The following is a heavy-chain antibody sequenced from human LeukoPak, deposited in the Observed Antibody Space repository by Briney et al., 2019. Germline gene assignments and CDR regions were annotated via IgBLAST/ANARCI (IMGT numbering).Heavy chain of an antibody. V-gene: IGHV4-39*01. Sequence: MSSETLSLTCTVSGGSISSSRYYWGWIRQPPGKGLEWIGSIYYSGSTYYNPSLKSRVTISVDTSKNQFSLKLSSVTAADTAVYYCARYTYSSPQNDAFDIWGQGTMVTVSS. CDR3: ARYTYSSPQNDAFDI. CDR1: GGSISSSRYY. D-gene: IGHD6-13*01. J-gene: IGHJ3*02. CDR2: IYYSGST.